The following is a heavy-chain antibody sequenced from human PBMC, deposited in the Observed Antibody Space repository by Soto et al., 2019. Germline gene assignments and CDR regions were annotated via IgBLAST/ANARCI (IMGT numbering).Heavy chain of an antibody. Sequence: SETLSLTCVVYGASLSDNYYNWLRQPPGKGLEWIGEINHSGNTNYNPSLRSRVTISLDTSRNQLSLNLRSVSAADTAVDYCPRGSGELGAWGQGTRVAVSS. D-gene: IGHD2-15*01. J-gene: IGHJ5*02. CDR2: INHSGNT. CDR1: GASLSDNY. CDR3: PRGSGELGA. V-gene: IGHV4-34*01.